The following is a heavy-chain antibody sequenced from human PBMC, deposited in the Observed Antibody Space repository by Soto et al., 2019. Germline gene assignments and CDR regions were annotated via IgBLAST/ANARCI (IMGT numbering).Heavy chain of an antibody. CDR1: GGSTSHYY. V-gene: IGHV4-59*08. Sequence: PSETLSLTCIVSGGSTSHYYWSWIRQPPGKGLEWIGYIYYSGSTNYNPSLTSRVTISVDTSKNQFSLKLSSVTAADTAVYYCARHRYSYGVYYFDYWGQGTLVTVSS. D-gene: IGHD5-18*01. CDR3: ARHRYSYGVYYFDY. J-gene: IGHJ4*02. CDR2: IYYSGST.